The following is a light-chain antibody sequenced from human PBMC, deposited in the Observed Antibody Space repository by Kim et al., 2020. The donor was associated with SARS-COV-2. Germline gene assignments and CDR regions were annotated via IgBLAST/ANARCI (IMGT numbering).Light chain of an antibody. J-gene: IGLJ3*02. CDR3: KSRVSSGNHV. Sequence: SSELTQDPAVSVALVQTVRITCQGDSLRSYYASWYQQKPGQAPVLVIYGKNNRPSGIPDRYAGSSSGNTASLASTGAHAEDEGDDFCKSRVSSGNHVFGG. CDR2: GKN. V-gene: IGLV3-19*01. CDR1: SLRSYY.